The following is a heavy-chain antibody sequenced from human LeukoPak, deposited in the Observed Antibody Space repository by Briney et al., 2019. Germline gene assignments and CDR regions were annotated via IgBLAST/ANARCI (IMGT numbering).Heavy chain of an antibody. J-gene: IGHJ6*02. CDR2: IYSGGST. D-gene: IGHD3-22*01. CDR1: GFTVSSNY. V-gene: IGHV3-53*04. CDR3: ARDTVYYYDSSGYAYYYYYGMDV. Sequence: PGGSLRLSCAASGFTVSSNYMSWVRQAPGKGLEWVSVIYSGGSTYYADSVKGRFTISRHNSKNTLYLQMNSLRAEDTAVYYRARDTVYYYDSSGYAYYYYYGMDVWGQGTTVTVSS.